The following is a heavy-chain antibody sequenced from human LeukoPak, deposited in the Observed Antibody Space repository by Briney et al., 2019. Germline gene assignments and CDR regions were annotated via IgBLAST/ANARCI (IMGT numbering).Heavy chain of an antibody. CDR1: GFTFSSYA. CDR2: ISYDGSNK. J-gene: IGHJ4*02. Sequence: PGGSLRLSCAASGFTFSSYAMHWVRQAPGKGLEWVAVISYDGSNKYYADSVKGRFTISRDNSKNTLYLQMNSLRAEDTAVYYCARAYYGSGSFVDYWGQGTLVTVSS. D-gene: IGHD3-10*01. CDR3: ARAYYGSGSFVDY. V-gene: IGHV3-30-3*01.